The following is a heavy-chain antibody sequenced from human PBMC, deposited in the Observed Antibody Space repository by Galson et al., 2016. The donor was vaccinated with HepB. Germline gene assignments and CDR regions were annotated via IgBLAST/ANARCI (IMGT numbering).Heavy chain of an antibody. D-gene: IGHD1-26*01. V-gene: IGHV5-51*01. Sequence: QSGAEVKKPGESLRISCEASGYSFTTYWIAWVRQMPGKGLEEMGIMYPGDSGDSDIRYSPPFQGQVTISVDSSISTAYLQWSSLKASDTAMYYCARQGSGSYNSFDMWGQGTMVTVSS. J-gene: IGHJ3*02. CDR3: ARQGSGSYNSFDM. CDR2: MYPGDSGDSDI. CDR1: GYSFTTYW.